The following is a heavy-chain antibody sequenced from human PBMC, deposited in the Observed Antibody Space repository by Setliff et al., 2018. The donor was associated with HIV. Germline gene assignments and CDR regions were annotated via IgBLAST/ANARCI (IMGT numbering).Heavy chain of an antibody. V-gene: IGHV4-39*01. D-gene: IGHD2-2*01. J-gene: IGHJ4*02. CDR1: GDSMSSSSYY. Sequence: SETLSLTCTVSGDSMSSSSYYWGWIRQPPGKGLEWIGSIFYSGNTYYKQSLKRRVTISVDTSKNQFSLKLSSVTAAHTAVYYCARPQYPGYYFDYWGQGTLVTVSS. CDR3: ARPQYPGYYFDY. CDR2: IFYSGNT.